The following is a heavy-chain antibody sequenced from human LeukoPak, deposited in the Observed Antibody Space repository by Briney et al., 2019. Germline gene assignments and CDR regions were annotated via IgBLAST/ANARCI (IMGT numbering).Heavy chain of an antibody. J-gene: IGHJ4*02. CDR1: GGSISSSSYY. D-gene: IGHD5-24*01. Sequence: SETLSLTCTVSGGSISSSSYYWGWIRQPPGKGLEWIGSIYYSGSTYYNPSLKSRVTISVDTSKNQFSLKLSSVTAADTAVYYCARIDGYIGEGGLEPYYFDYWGQGTLVTVSS. CDR3: ARIDGYIGEGGLEPYYFDY. V-gene: IGHV4-39*07. CDR2: IYYSGST.